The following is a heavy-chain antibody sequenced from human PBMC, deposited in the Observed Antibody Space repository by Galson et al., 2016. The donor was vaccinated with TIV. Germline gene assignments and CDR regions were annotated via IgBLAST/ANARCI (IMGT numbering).Heavy chain of an antibody. CDR3: ARDRTLPGYYYNGMDV. J-gene: IGHJ6*02. Sequence: CAISGDSVSSNSAWNWIRQSPSRGLEWLGRTYYRSKWYNDYALSVKSRITINPDTSKNQFSLKLNSMTPEDTAVYYCARDRTLPGYYYNGMDVWGQGTTVTGSS. CDR1: GDSVSSNSA. V-gene: IGHV6-1*01. D-gene: IGHD1/OR15-1a*01. CDR2: TYYRSKWYN.